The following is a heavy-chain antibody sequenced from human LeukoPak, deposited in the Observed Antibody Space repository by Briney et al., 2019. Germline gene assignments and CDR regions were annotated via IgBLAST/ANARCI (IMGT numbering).Heavy chain of an antibody. CDR3: ARLNVVVPAAMEAYYYYYMDV. Sequence: ASVKVSCKASGFTFTNYGISWVRQAPGQGLEWMGWISAYKGNTRFAQKLQDRVTMTTDTSTSTAYMELSSLRSEDTAVYYCARLNVVVPAAMEAYYYYYMDVWGKGTTVTVSS. CDR1: GFTFTNYG. J-gene: IGHJ6*03. D-gene: IGHD2-2*01. CDR2: ISAYKGNT. V-gene: IGHV1-18*01.